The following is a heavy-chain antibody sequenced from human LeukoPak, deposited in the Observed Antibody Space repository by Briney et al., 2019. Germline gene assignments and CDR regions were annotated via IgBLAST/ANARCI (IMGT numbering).Heavy chain of an antibody. V-gene: IGHV1-24*01. J-gene: IGHJ6*02. CDR1: GYTHTELS. D-gene: IGHD1-7*01. CDR2: FDPEDGET. CDR3: ATAPSGNWNYAWGMDV. Sequence: ASVKVSCKVSGYTHTELSMHWVRQAPGKGLEWMGGFDPEDGETIYAQKFQGRVTMTEDTSTDTAYMELSSLRSEDTAVYYCATAPSGNWNYAWGMDVWGQGTTVTVSS.